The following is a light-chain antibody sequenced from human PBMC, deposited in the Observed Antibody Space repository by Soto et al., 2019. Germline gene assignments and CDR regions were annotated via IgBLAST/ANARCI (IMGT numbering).Light chain of an antibody. CDR2: DAS. J-gene: IGKJ5*01. CDR1: QDISSS. Sequence: DIQMTHSPSSLSASVGDRVTITCHASQDISSSLNWYQQKPGKAPKLLIYDASNLETGVPSRFSGSGSGTDFTFTISSLQPEDIGTYYCQQYHNLPITFGQGTRLEIK. V-gene: IGKV1-33*01. CDR3: QQYHNLPIT.